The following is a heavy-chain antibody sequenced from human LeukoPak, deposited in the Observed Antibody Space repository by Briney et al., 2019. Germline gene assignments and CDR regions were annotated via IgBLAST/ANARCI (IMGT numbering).Heavy chain of an antibody. CDR1: GGSISSYY. V-gene: IGHV4-34*01. Sequence: SETLSLTCTVSGGSISSYYWSWIRQPPGKGLEWIGEINDSGGTNYNPSLKSRVTISVDTSKNQFSLKLSSVTAADTAVFYCARHYVSGRKAFDIWGQGTMVTVSS. CDR2: INDSGGT. CDR3: ARHYVSGRKAFDI. J-gene: IGHJ3*02. D-gene: IGHD3-10*01.